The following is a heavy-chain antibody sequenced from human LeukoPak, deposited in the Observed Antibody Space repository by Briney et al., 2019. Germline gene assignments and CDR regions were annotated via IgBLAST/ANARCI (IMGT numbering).Heavy chain of an antibody. Sequence: GGSLRFSCVASGFTFSIYSMNWVRQAPGKGLEWVSYISKNSDDIYNADSVRGRFTISRDNAKNSLYLQMNSLRAEATAVYYCARVRPGYYCDYWGQGILVTVSS. CDR1: GFTFSIYS. CDR2: ISKNSDDI. CDR3: ARVRPGYYCDY. V-gene: IGHV3-21*05. J-gene: IGHJ4*02.